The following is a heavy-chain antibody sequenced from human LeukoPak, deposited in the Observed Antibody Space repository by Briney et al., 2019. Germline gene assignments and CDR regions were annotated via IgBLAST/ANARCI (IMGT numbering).Heavy chain of an antibody. J-gene: IGHJ5*02. CDR3: ARPSKPFGSSWYGRSWFDP. D-gene: IGHD6-13*01. Sequence: SETLSLTCAVYGGSFSGYYWSWIRQPPGKGLGWIGEINHSGSTNYNPSLKSRVTISVDTSKNQFSLKLSSVTAADTAVYYCARPSKPFGSSWYGRSWFDPWGQGTLVTVSS. CDR1: GGSFSGYY. V-gene: IGHV4-34*01. CDR2: INHSGST.